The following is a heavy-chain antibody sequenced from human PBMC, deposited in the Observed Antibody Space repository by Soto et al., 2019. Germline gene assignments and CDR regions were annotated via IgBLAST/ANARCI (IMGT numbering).Heavy chain of an antibody. V-gene: IGHV3-21*01. CDR3: ATNPLTGGDYGRDY. Sequence: GGSLRLSCAASGFTFSSYSMNWVRQAPGKGLEWVSSISSSSSYIYYADSVKGRFTISRDNAKNSLYLQMNSLRAEDTAVYYCATNPLTGGDYGRDYWGQGTLVTVSS. CDR2: ISSSSSYI. J-gene: IGHJ4*02. CDR1: GFTFSSYS. D-gene: IGHD4-17*01.